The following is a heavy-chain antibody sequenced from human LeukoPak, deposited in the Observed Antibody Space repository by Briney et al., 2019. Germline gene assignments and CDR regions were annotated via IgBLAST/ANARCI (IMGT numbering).Heavy chain of an antibody. J-gene: IGHJ5*02. CDR3: ARDLGTMVRGVMNWFDP. D-gene: IGHD3-10*01. Sequence: PSETLSLTCTVSGGSISSGSYCWSWIRQPAGKGLEWIGRIYTSGSTNYNPSLKSRVTMSVDTSKNQFSLKLSSVTAADTAVYFCARDLGTMVRGVMNWFDPWGQGTLVTVSS. CDR1: GGSISSGSYC. CDR2: IYTSGST. V-gene: IGHV4-61*02.